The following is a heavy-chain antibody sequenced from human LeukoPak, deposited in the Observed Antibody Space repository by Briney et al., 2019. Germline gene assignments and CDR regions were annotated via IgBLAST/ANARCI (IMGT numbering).Heavy chain of an antibody. V-gene: IGHV3-30*18. CDR1: GFTFSSYG. Sequence: GGSLRLSCAASGFTFSSYGMHWVRQAPGKGLEWVAVISYDGSNKYYADSVKGRFTISRDNSKNTLYLQMNSLRAEDTAVFYCAKDGTDYVWETYFGGLNLDSWGQGALVTVSS. CDR2: ISYDGSNK. D-gene: IGHD3-16*01. J-gene: IGHJ4*02. CDR3: AKDGTDYVWETYFGGLNLDS.